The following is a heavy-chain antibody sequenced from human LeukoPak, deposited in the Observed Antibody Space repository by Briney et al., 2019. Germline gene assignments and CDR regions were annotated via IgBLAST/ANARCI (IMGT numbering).Heavy chain of an antibody. CDR1: GYTFTGYY. V-gene: IGHV1-2*02. CDR3: ARGAPQEYCSGGSCPYFDY. J-gene: IGHJ4*02. Sequence: ASVKVSCKASGYTFTGYYMHWVRQAPGQGLEWMGWINPNSGGTNYAQKFQGRVTMTRNTSISTAYMEVSSLRSEDTAVYYCARGAPQEYCSGGSCPYFDYWGQGTLVTVSS. D-gene: IGHD2-15*01. CDR2: INPNSGGT.